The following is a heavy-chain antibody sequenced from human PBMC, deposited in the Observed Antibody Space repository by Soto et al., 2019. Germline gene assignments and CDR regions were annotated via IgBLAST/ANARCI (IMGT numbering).Heavy chain of an antibody. Sequence: SETLSLTCTVSGASITGSSYWSWIRQPAGKGLEWIGRFSLSGTTNYNPSLRSRVTMSADVSKNQFSPRLTSVTAADTALYYCARGMTPPGAPAWYYFDSWGQGTLVTVSS. CDR1: GASITGSSY. D-gene: IGHD2-8*02. CDR2: FSLSGTT. V-gene: IGHV4-4*07. CDR3: ARGMTPPGAPAWYYFDS. J-gene: IGHJ4*02.